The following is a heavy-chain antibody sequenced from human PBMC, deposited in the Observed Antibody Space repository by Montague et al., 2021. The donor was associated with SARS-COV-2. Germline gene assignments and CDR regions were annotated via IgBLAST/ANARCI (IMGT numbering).Heavy chain of an antibody. J-gene: IGHJ3*02. CDR1: GGSISSSSYY. D-gene: IGHD6-13*01. CDR2: IYYSGST. Sequence: SETLSLTCTVSGGSISSSSYYWGWIRQPPGKGLEWIGSIYYSGSTYYTPSLKSRVTISVDTSKIQFSLKLSSVTAADTAVYYCASSHPGIASAGTVAAFDIWGQGTMVTVSS. CDR3: ASSHPGIASAGTVAAFDI. V-gene: IGHV4-39*01.